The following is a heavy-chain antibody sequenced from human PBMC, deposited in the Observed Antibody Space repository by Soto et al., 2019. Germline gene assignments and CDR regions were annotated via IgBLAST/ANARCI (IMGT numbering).Heavy chain of an antibody. CDR1: GGSISGSSYY. D-gene: IGHD4-17*01. V-gene: IGHV4-39*01. CDR2: IFYSGTT. Sequence: QLQLQESGPGLVKPSETLSLTCTVSGGSISGSSYYWGWIRQPPGKGLEWIGTIFYSGTTYYNPSLKSRVTISVDTAKNQFSLRLTSVIAADTAVYYCASYGDYPDYWGQGTLVTVSS. CDR3: ASYGDYPDY. J-gene: IGHJ4*02.